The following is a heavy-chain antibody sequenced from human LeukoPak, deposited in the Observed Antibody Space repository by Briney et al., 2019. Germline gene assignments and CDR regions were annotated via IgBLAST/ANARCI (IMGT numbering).Heavy chain of an antibody. V-gene: IGHV3-21*01. CDR3: ARDKSPEQWLVDAFDI. CDR1: GFTFSSYS. D-gene: IGHD6-19*01. CDR2: ISSSSSYI. Sequence: PGGSLRLSCAASGFTFSSYSMDWVRQAPGKGLEWVSSISSSSSYIYYADSVKGRFTISRDNAKNSLYLQMNSLRAEDTAVYYCARDKSPEQWLVDAFDIWGQGTMVTVSS. J-gene: IGHJ3*02.